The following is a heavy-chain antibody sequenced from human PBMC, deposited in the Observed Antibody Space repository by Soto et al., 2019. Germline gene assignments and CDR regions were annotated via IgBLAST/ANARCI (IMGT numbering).Heavy chain of an antibody. CDR2: IIPIFGTA. J-gene: IGHJ5*02. Sequence: ASVKVSCKASGGTFSSYAISWVRQAPGQGLEWMGGIIPIFGTANYAQKFQGRVTITADESTSTAYMELSSLRSEDTAVYYCAREEGYCSGGSCYQSWFDPWGQGTLVTVSS. D-gene: IGHD2-15*01. V-gene: IGHV1-69*13. CDR3: AREEGYCSGGSCYQSWFDP. CDR1: GGTFSSYA.